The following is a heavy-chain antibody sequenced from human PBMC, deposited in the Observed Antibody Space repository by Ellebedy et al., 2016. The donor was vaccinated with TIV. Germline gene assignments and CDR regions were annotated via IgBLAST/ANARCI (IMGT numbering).Heavy chain of an antibody. V-gene: IGHV4-59*01. D-gene: IGHD4-23*01. J-gene: IGHJ4*02. CDR3: VTGVGWQPDY. CDR2: IDYSGDT. CDR1: GGSISSYY. Sequence: SETLSLXXTVSGGSISSYYWNWVRQPPGKGLEWIGYIDYSGDTNYNPTFKSRVTISADTSKNQFSLRLNSVTAADTAVYFCVTGVGWQPDYWGQGTLVTVSS.